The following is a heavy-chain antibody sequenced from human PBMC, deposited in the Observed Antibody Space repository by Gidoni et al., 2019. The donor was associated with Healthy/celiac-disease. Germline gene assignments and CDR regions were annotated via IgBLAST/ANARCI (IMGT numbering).Heavy chain of an antibody. D-gene: IGHD6-19*01. Sequence: EVQLVASGGGLVQPGGSLRLPCAASGSTFSTYSMNWVRQAPGKGLEWVSYISSSSSTIYYADSVKGRFTISRDNAKNSLYLQMNSLRAEDTAVYYCAGGSSGWHSDYWGQGTLVTVSS. J-gene: IGHJ4*02. V-gene: IGHV3-48*04. CDR1: GSTFSTYS. CDR3: AGGSSGWHSDY. CDR2: ISSSSSTI.